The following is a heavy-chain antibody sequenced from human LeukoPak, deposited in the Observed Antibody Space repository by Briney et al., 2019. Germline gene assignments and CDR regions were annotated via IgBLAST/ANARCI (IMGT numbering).Heavy chain of an antibody. J-gene: IGHJ3*02. Sequence: GGSLRLSCAASGFTFSSYGMHWVRQAPGKGLEWVTFIRYDGSNKYYADSVKGRFTISRDNSKNTLYLQMNSLRAEDTGVYYCAREKQWLEGEDAFDIWGQGTMVTVSS. V-gene: IGHV3-30*02. D-gene: IGHD6-19*01. CDR1: GFTFSSYG. CDR3: AREKQWLEGEDAFDI. CDR2: IRYDGSNK.